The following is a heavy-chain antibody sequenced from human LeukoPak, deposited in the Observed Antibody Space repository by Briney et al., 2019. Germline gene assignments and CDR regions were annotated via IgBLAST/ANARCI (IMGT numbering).Heavy chain of an antibody. V-gene: IGHV3-48*03. CDR2: ISSSGSTI. CDR1: GFTFSSYE. Sequence: GGSLRLSCAASGFTFSSYEMNWVRQAPGKGLEWVSYISSSGSTIYYADSVKGRFTISRDNAKNSLYLQMNSLRAEDTAVYYCARNDATGVLDFDYWGQGTLVTVSS. J-gene: IGHJ4*02. D-gene: IGHD1-14*01. CDR3: ARNDATGVLDFDY.